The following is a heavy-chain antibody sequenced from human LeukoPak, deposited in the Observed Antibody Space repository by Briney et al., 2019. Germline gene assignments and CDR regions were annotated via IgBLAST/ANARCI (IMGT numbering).Heavy chain of an antibody. CDR2: ISYDGSNK. CDR3: AREPYYYDSSGYSDY. V-gene: IGHV3-30-3*01. D-gene: IGHD3-22*01. Sequence: GGSLRLSCAASGFTFSSYAMHWVRQAPGKGLEWVAVISYDGSNKYYADSVKGRFTISRDNSKNTLYLQMNSLRAEDTAVYYCAREPYYYDSSGYSDYWGQGTLVTVSS. J-gene: IGHJ4*02. CDR1: GFTFSSYA.